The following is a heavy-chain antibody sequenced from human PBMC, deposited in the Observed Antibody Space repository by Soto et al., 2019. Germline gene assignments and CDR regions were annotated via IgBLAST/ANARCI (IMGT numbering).Heavy chain of an antibody. CDR2: IYYSGST. CDR1: GGSISSYY. J-gene: IGHJ4*02. V-gene: IGHV4-59*01. CDR3: ARDRAARQYYFDY. Sequence: QVQLQESGPGLVKPSETLSLTCNVSGGSISSYYWSWIRQPPGKGLEWIGYIYYSGSTNYNPSLTSRVTISVDTSKNQFSLKLSSVTAADTAVYYCARDRAARQYYFDYWGQGTLVTVSS. D-gene: IGHD6-6*01.